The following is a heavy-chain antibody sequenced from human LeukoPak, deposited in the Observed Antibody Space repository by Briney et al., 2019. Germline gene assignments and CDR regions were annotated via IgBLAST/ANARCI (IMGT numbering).Heavy chain of an antibody. CDR2: ISGSSSYI. D-gene: IGHD6-19*01. Sequence: GGSLRLSCAASGFTFSSYNMNWVRQAPGKGLEWVSSISGSSSYIYYADSVKGRFTISRDNAKNSLFLQMNSLRAEDTAVYYCARPYSSGWRMDAFDVWGQGTMVTVSS. CDR1: GFTFSSYN. J-gene: IGHJ3*01. V-gene: IGHV3-21*01. CDR3: ARPYSSGWRMDAFDV.